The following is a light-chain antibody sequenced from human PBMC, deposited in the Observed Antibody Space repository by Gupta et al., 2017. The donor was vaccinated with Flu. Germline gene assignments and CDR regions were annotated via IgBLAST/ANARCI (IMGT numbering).Light chain of an antibody. Sequence: PSTLSASVGDRVTITCRASQIISDWLAWYQQKPGKAPNLLIFKASSLERGVPSRFSGSRSGTEFALTISGLQPDDFATYDCQQYDSYPLTFGQGTTVEL. CDR3: QQYDSYPLT. CDR2: KAS. V-gene: IGKV1-5*03. J-gene: IGKJ1*01. CDR1: QIISDW.